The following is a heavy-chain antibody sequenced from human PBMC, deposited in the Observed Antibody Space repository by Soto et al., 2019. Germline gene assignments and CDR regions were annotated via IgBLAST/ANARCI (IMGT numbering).Heavy chain of an antibody. CDR2: IYYSGST. V-gene: IGHV4-30-4*01. D-gene: IGHD3-10*01. Sequence: PSETLSLTCTVSGGSISSGDYYWSWIRQPPGKGLEWIGYIYYSGSTYYNPSLKSRVTISVDTSKNQFSLKLSSVTAADTAVYYCARDTGYGSGSYYTIYDYWGQGTLVTVSS. CDR1: GGSISSGDYY. CDR3: ARDTGYGSGSYYTIYDY. J-gene: IGHJ4*02.